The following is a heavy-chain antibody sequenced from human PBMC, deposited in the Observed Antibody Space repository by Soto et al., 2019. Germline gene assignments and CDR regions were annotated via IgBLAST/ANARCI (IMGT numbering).Heavy chain of an antibody. Sequence: QVQLVQSGAEVKKPGSSVKVSCKASGGTFSSYTISWVRQAPGQGLEWMGRIIPILGIANYAQKFQGRVTITADKSTSTAYMELSSLRSEDTAVYYCARDSPWRGGGVFDYWGQGTLVTVSS. J-gene: IGHJ4*02. CDR2: IIPILGIA. V-gene: IGHV1-69*08. D-gene: IGHD3-16*01. CDR1: GGTFSSYT. CDR3: ARDSPWRGGGVFDY.